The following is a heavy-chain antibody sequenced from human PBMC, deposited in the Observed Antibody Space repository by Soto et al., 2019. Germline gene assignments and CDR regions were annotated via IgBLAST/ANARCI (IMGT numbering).Heavy chain of an antibody. CDR3: ASVGGSIRYFDY. D-gene: IGHD1-26*01. V-gene: IGHV4-34*01. CDR2: INHSGSP. Sequence: VQLQQWGAGLLKPSETLSLTCAVYGGSFSGYYWSWIRQPPGKGLEWIGEINHSGSPNYNPSLKSRVTISVDASKHQFTRKLSSVSPPDTAVYYCASVGGSIRYFDYWGQGTLVTVSS. CDR1: GGSFSGYY. J-gene: IGHJ4*02.